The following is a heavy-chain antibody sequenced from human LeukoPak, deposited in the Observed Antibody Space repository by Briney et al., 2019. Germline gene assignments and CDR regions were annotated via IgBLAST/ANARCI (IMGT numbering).Heavy chain of an antibody. D-gene: IGHD2-21*02. CDR3: ARELIVVVTGGDFDY. CDR2: ISSSSSTI. Sequence: GGSLRLSCGASGFTFSSYSMNWVRQAPGKGLEWVSYISSSSSTIYYADSVKGRFTISRDNAKNSLYLQMNSLRAEDTAVYYCARELIVVVTGGDFDYWGQGTLVTVSS. J-gene: IGHJ4*02. V-gene: IGHV3-48*04. CDR1: GFTFSSYS.